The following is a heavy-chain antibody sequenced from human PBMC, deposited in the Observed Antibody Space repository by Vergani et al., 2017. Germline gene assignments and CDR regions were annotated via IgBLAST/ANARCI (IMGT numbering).Heavy chain of an antibody. D-gene: IGHD6-19*01. CDR2: IKQDGSEK. V-gene: IGHV3-7*01. J-gene: IGHJ2*01. Sequence: EVQLVESGGGLVQPGGSLRLSCAASGFTFSSYWMSWVRQAPGKGLEWVANIKQDGSEKYYVDSVKGRFTISRDNAKNSLYLQMNSLRAEDTAVYYCARAGAGYSSGWDDWYFDLWGRGTLVTVSS. CDR1: GFTFSSYW. CDR3: ARAGAGYSSGWDDWYFDL.